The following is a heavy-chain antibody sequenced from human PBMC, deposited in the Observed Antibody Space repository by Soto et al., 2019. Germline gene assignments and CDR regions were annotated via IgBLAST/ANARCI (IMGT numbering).Heavy chain of an antibody. CDR3: AKDVLTYYDFWSGAPGCMDV. CDR1: GFTFSSYA. Sequence: GGSLRLSCAASGFTFSSYAMSWVRQAPGKGLEWVSAISGSGGSTYYADSVKGRFTISRDNSKNTLYLQMNSLRAEDTAVYYCAKDVLTYYDFWSGAPGCMDVWGKGTTVTVSS. V-gene: IGHV3-23*01. J-gene: IGHJ6*03. D-gene: IGHD3-3*01. CDR2: ISGSGGST.